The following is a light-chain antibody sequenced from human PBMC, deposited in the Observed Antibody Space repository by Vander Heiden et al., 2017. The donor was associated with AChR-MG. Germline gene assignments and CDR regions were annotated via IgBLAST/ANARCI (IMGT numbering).Light chain of an antibody. CDR1: LNISSF. CDR2: AAS. V-gene: IGKV1-39*01. CDR3: QQSDITPLT. J-gene: IGKJ4*01. Sequence: DIQMTQSPSSLSASVGDRVTITCRASLNISSFLNWYQQKPGTAPNLLIFAASSLQGGVPSRFSGSGSGTDFTLTISKLQPEDFASYYCQQSDITPLTFGGGTKVEIK.